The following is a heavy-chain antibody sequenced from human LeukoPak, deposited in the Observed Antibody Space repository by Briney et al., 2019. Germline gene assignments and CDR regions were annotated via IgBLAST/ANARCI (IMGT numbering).Heavy chain of an antibody. CDR2: INHSGST. Sequence: PSETLSLTCAVYGGSFSGYYWSWIRQPPGKGLEWIGEINHSGSTNYNPSLKSRVTMSVDTSKNQFSLKLSSVTAADTAVYYCARDRKDYDSSGSVFYYFDYWGQGTLVTVSS. CDR1: GGSFSGYY. V-gene: IGHV4-34*01. D-gene: IGHD3-22*01. CDR3: ARDRKDYDSSGSVFYYFDY. J-gene: IGHJ4*02.